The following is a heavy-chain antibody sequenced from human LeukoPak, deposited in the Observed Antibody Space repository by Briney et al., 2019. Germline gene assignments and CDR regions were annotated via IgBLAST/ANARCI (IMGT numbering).Heavy chain of an antibody. V-gene: IGHV4-30-2*01. CDR3: ARSRLGYCSGTSCYVGGWFDP. Sequence: SETLSLTCAVSGGSISSGGYSWSWIRQPPGKGLEWIGYIYHSGSTYYNPSLKSRVTISVDRSKNQFSLKLSSVTAADTAVYYCARSRLGYCSGTSCYVGGWFDPWGQGTLVTVSS. J-gene: IGHJ5*02. CDR2: IYHSGST. D-gene: IGHD2-2*01. CDR1: GGSISSGGYS.